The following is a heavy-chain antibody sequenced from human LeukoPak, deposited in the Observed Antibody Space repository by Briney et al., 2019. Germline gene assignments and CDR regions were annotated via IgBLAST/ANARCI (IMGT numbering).Heavy chain of an antibody. CDR2: ISSSSSYI. CDR1: GFTFSSYS. CDR3: AKVSVTTVTLPDY. V-gene: IGHV3-21*04. Sequence: SGGSLRLSCAASGFTFSSYSMNWVRQAPGKGLEWVSSISSSSSYIYYADSVKGRFTISRDNAKNSLYLQMNSLRAEDTAVYYCAKVSVTTVTLPDYWGQGTLVTVSS. D-gene: IGHD4-17*01. J-gene: IGHJ4*02.